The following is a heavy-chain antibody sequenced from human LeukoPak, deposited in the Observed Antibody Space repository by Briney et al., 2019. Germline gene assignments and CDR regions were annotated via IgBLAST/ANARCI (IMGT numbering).Heavy chain of an antibody. V-gene: IGHV3-11*05. Sequence: PGGSLRLSCAASGFTFSDYYMSWIRQAPGKGLEWVSYISSSSSYTNYADSVKGRFTISRDNAKNSLYLQMNSLRAEDTAVFYCATERWGSSSWDYWGQGTLVTVSS. D-gene: IGHD6-13*01. CDR1: GFTFSDYY. J-gene: IGHJ4*02. CDR2: ISSSSSYT. CDR3: ATERWGSSSWDY.